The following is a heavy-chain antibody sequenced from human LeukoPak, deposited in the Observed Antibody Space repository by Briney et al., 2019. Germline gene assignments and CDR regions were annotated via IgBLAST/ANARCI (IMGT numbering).Heavy chain of an antibody. CDR1: GFTFSIYG. Sequence: GGSLRLSCAASGFTFSIYGMHWVRQSPGKGLEWVAVIWNDGSNKYYADSVKGRFTISRDNSKNTLFLQMNSLRAEDTAVYYCARASGSYDYWGQGTLVTVSS. D-gene: IGHD1-26*01. CDR3: ARASGSYDY. J-gene: IGHJ4*02. CDR2: IWNDGSNK. V-gene: IGHV3-33*01.